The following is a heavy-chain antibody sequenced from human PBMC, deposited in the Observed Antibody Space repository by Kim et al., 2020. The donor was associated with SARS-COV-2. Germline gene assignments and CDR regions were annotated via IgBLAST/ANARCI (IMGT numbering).Heavy chain of an antibody. CDR3: ARTTYYYGWSDAFDI. V-gene: IGHV1-2*02. Sequence: KLQGRLTITRDTSISTAYMELSRLRSDDTAVYYCARTTYYYGWSDAFDIWGQGTMVTVSS. D-gene: IGHD3-10*01. J-gene: IGHJ3*02.